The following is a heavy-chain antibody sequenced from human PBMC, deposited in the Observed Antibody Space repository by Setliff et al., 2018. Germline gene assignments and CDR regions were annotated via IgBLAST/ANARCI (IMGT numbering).Heavy chain of an antibody. D-gene: IGHD5-18*01. V-gene: IGHV3-23*01. CDR2: ISGSRGST. J-gene: IGHJ4*02. CDR1: GFSFSNYA. CDR3: AKDLDGGYTYGDCFDY. Sequence: QPGKSLKISCVASGFSFSNYAMNWVRQAPGKGPEWISVISGSRGSTYYADFVKGRFTISRDNSKNTLYLEMNSLRAEDTAVYYCAKDLDGGYTYGDCFDYWGQGTLVTVSS.